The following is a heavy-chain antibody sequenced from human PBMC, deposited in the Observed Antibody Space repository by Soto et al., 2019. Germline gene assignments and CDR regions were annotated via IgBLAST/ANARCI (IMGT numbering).Heavy chain of an antibody. CDR2: IYYSGST. CDR1: GGSISSSSYY. V-gene: IGHV4-39*01. CDR3: ARGSSGWYNRAYYYYYYGMDV. Sequence: PSETLSLTCTVSGGSISSSSYYWGWIRQPPGKGLEWIGSIYYSGSTYYNPSLESRVTISVDTSKNQFSLKLSSVTAADTAVYYCARGSSGWYNRAYYYYYYGMDVWGQGTTVTVS. J-gene: IGHJ6*02. D-gene: IGHD6-19*01.